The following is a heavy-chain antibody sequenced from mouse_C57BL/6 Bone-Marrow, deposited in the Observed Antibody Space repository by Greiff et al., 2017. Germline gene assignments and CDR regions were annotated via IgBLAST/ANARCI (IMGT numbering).Heavy chain of an antibody. D-gene: IGHD1-3*01. J-gene: IGHJ1*03. CDR3: ARLSGRVYFDV. CDR1: GYTFTSYD. CDR2: ISSSGGST. V-gene: IGHV1-85*01. Sequence: VLLQQSGPVLVKPGASVKLFCMASGYTFTSYDINWVKQRPGQGLEWIGRISSSGGSTKYYETFKGNCTLSVATSSSTAYMELHSLTSEDSAVFFCARLSGRVYFDVWGTGTTGTVSS.